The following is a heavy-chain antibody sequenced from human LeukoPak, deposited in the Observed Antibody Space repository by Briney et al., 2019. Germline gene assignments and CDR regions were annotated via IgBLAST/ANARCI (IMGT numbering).Heavy chain of an antibody. CDR1: GYSFISYG. D-gene: IGHD2-8*01. CDR2: ISAYNGNT. J-gene: IGHJ4*02. CDR3: ARGGSWCTDGVCYYYFDY. Sequence: ASVKVSCKGSGYSFISYGISWVRQAPGQGLGWMGWISAYNGNTNSAQKRQGRVTMTTDAPTSTAYMELRSLRSDDTAIYYCARGGSWCTDGVCYYYFDYWGQGSLVTVSS. V-gene: IGHV1-18*01.